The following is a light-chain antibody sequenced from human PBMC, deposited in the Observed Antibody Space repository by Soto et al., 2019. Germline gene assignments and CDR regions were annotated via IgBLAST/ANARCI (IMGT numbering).Light chain of an antibody. CDR1: QSISSY. Sequence: DTQMTQSPSSLSASVGDRVTITCRASQSISSYLNWYQQKPGKAPKLLIYAGSSLQSGVPSRFSGRGSGADFTLTISSLQPEDFATYYCQQTYSIPVTFGQGTKLEIK. CDR3: QQTYSIPVT. V-gene: IGKV1-39*01. J-gene: IGKJ2*01. CDR2: AGS.